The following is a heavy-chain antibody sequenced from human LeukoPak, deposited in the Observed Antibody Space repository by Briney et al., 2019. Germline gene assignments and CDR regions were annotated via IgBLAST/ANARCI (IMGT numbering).Heavy chain of an antibody. Sequence: SETLSLTCTVSSGSISTSNYYWGWVRQPPGKALEWIGNIFYSGSTYYSPSLKSRVTISLDTSRNQFSLKLNSVTAADTAVYYCAGGAYRYCSGGSCFTEGENWFDPWGQGTLVTVSS. CDR1: SGSISTSNYY. J-gene: IGHJ5*02. D-gene: IGHD2-15*01. CDR2: IFYSGST. V-gene: IGHV4-39*07. CDR3: AGGAYRYCSGGSCFTEGENWFDP.